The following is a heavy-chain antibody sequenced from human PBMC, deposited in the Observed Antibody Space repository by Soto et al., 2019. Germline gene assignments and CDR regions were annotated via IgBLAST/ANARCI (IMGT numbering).Heavy chain of an antibody. J-gene: IGHJ4*02. V-gene: IGHV4-31*03. CDR3: ARGYYYGSGGPGFLRY. CDR2: IYYSGST. CDR1: GGSISSGGYY. Sequence: QVQLQESGPGLVKPSQTLSLTCTVSGGSISSGGYYWSWIRQHPGKGLEWIGYIYYSGSTYYNPSLKSRVTISVDTSKNQFSLKLSSVTAADTAVYYCARGYYYGSGGPGFLRYWGQGTLVTVSS. D-gene: IGHD3-10*01.